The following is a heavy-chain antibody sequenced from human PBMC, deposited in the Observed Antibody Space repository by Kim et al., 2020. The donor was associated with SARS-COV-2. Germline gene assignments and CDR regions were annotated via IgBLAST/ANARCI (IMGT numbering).Heavy chain of an antibody. CDR1: GFTFSSYA. CDR3: AKRSSLYYYGSGSYSDYYYYYGMDV. CDR2: ISGSCGST. J-gene: IGHJ6*04. V-gene: IGHV3-23*01. D-gene: IGHD3-10*01. Sequence: GGSLRLSCAASGFTFSSYAMSWVRQAPGKGLEWVSAISGSCGSTYYADSVKGRFTISRDNSKNTLYLQMNSLRAEDTAVYYCAKRSSLYYYGSGSYSDYYYYYGMDVWGKGTTVTVSS.